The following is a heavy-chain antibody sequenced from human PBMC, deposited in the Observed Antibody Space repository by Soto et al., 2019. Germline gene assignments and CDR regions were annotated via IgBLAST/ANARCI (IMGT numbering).Heavy chain of an antibody. D-gene: IGHD2-15*01. J-gene: IGHJ4*02. CDR2: IKSKTDGGTT. V-gene: IGHV3-15*01. Sequence: EVQLVESGGGLVNPGGPFRLSCQASGSPFSNAWRSWVPQAPGKGLEWVGRIKSKTDGGTTDYIASVKGRFTISRDDSKNTLYLQMNSLKIEDTAVYYCTTDRLVVGSPRTDDYWGQGTLVTVSS. CDR1: GSPFSNAW. CDR3: TTDRLVVGSPRTDDY.